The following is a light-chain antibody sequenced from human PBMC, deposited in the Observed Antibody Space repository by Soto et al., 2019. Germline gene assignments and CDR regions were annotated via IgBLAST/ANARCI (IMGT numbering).Light chain of an antibody. Sequence: QSVLTQPPSASGTPGQTVTISCSGSSSNIGSNSVNWYQQLPGAAPSLLIYSDDQRPSGVPDRFSGSKSGTSASLAISGLQSEVEADYFCAVWDVTLIEVFGTGTKLTVL. V-gene: IGLV1-44*01. CDR2: SDD. CDR1: SSNIGSNS. CDR3: AVWDVTLIEV. J-gene: IGLJ1*01.